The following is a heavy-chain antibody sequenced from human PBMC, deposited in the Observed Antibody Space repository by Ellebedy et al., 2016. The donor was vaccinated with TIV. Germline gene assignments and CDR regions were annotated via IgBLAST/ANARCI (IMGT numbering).Heavy chain of an antibody. CDR1: GYSFTSYW. CDR2: IYPGDSDT. J-gene: IGHJ5*02. CDR3: ARALWWFDP. V-gene: IGHV5-51*01. Sequence: KVSXXGSGYSFTSYWIGWVRQMPGKGLEWMGIIYPGDSDTRYSPSFQGQVTISADKSISTAYLQWSSLKASDTAMYYCARALWWFDPWGQGTLVTVSS. D-gene: IGHD3-16*01.